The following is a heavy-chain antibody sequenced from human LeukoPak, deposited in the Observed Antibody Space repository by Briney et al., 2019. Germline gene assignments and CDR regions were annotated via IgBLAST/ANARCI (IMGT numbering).Heavy chain of an antibody. CDR3: ARDPGDYGDTH. Sequence: ASVKVSCKASGYTFTGYYMHWVRQAPGQGLEWMGWINPNSGGTNYAQKVQGRVTMTRDTSISTAYMELSRLRSDDTAVYYCARDPGDYGDTHWGQGTLVTVSS. V-gene: IGHV1-2*02. J-gene: IGHJ4*02. CDR1: GYTFTGYY. D-gene: IGHD4-17*01. CDR2: INPNSGGT.